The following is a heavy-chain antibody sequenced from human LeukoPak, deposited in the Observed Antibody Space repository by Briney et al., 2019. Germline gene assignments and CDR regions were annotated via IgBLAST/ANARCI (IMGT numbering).Heavy chain of an antibody. Sequence: PGGSLRLSCAASGFTFSSYAMHWVRQAPGKGLEYVSAISSNGGSTYYANSVKGRFTISRDNSKNTLYLQMGSLRAEDMAVYYCARTITMISAFDIWGQGTMVTVSS. V-gene: IGHV3-64*01. J-gene: IGHJ3*02. D-gene: IGHD3-22*01. CDR2: ISSNGGST. CDR3: ARTITMISAFDI. CDR1: GFTFSSYA.